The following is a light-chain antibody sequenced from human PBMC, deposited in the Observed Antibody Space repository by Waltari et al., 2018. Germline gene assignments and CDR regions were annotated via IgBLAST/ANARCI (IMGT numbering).Light chain of an antibody. J-gene: IGKJ5*01. V-gene: IGKV3-15*01. CDR1: QSVSSN. Sequence: EIVMTQPPATLSVSPRERATPSCRASQSVSSNLAWYQQKPGQTPRLLIYEASTRPTGIPARFSGSGSGTEFTLSISSLQSEDFAVYYCQQYNTWPPITFGQGTRLEIK. CDR2: EAS. CDR3: QQYNTWPPIT.